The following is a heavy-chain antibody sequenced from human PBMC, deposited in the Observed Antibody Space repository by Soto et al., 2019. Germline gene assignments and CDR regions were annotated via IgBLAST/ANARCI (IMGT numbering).Heavy chain of an antibody. CDR1: GGTFSSYD. D-gene: IGHD3-16*01. CDR3: ASAFFGGVILRYSFDY. J-gene: IGHJ4*02. Sequence: SVKVSCKASGGTFSSYDISWVRQAPGQGLEWMGGIIPIFGTANYAQKFQGRVTITADESTSTAYMELSSLRPEDTAVYYCASAFFGGVILRYSFDYGGQGPLVTVSS. V-gene: IGHV1-69*13. CDR2: IIPIFGTA.